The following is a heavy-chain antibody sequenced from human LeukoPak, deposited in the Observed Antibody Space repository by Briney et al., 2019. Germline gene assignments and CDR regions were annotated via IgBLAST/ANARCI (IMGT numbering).Heavy chain of an antibody. Sequence: ASVKVSCKASGYTFTGYYMHWVRQAPGQGLEWMGWINPNSGGTNYAQKFQGRVTMTRDTSISTAYMELSRLRSDDTAVYYCARMDSSGYYSTYYYYYMDVWGKGTTVTISS. J-gene: IGHJ6*03. CDR3: ARMDSSGYYSTYYYYYMDV. V-gene: IGHV1-2*02. CDR1: GYTFTGYY. D-gene: IGHD3-22*01. CDR2: INPNSGGT.